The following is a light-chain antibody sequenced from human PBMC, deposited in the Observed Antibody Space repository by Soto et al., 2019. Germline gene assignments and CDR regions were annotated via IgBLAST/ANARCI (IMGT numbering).Light chain of an antibody. CDR1: QSVSSNY. V-gene: IGKV3-20*01. J-gene: IGKJ1*01. Sequence: EIVLTQSPGTLSLSPGERATLSCRASQSVSSNYLAWYHQRPGQAPRILSYGASSRATGIPDRFSGSGSGTDFTLTISRLEPEDFALYYCQQYGSSPPWTFGQGTKVEIK. CDR3: QQYGSSPPWT. CDR2: GAS.